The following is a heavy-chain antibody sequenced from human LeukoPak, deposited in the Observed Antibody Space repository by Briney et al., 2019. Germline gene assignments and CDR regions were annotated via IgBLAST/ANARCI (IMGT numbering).Heavy chain of an antibody. J-gene: IGHJ6*02. CDR3: MGQSTDAMDV. CDR2: IYYSGST. Sequence: PSETLSLTCIVSGGSISRSNYYWGWIRQPPGRGLEWIGTIYYSGSTYYNPSLKSRVTISVDTSKNLFSLRLSSVTAADTAVYFCMGQSTDAMDVWGQGTTVTVSS. CDR1: GGSISRSNYY. V-gene: IGHV4-39*01.